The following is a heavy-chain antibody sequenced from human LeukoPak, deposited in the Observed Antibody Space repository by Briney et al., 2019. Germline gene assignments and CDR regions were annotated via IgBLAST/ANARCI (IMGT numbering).Heavy chain of an antibody. Sequence: GGSLRLSCAASGFTFSSYWMHWVRQAPGKGLVWVSRINSDGSSTSYADSVKGRFTISRDNAKNTLYLQMNSLRAEDTAVYYCARGRDYGDYVWLDYRGQGTLVTVSS. CDR2: INSDGSST. V-gene: IGHV3-74*01. D-gene: IGHD4-17*01. CDR1: GFTFSSYW. J-gene: IGHJ4*02. CDR3: ARGRDYGDYVWLDY.